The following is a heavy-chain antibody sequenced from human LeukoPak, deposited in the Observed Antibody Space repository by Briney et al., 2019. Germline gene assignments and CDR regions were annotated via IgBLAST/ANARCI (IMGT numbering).Heavy chain of an antibody. V-gene: IGHV3-64*02. CDR2: ISDDGGNT. CDR1: GFTLTNYP. J-gene: IGHJ4*02. Sequence: GGSLRLSCVASGFTLTNYPMHWDRQAPGKGLESVSAISDDGGNTYYAGSVKGRVTISRDTSKNTLYLQMGRLTAADTAVYYCARELYGGNDYWGQGTLVTVSS. CDR3: ARELYGGNDY. D-gene: IGHD4-23*01.